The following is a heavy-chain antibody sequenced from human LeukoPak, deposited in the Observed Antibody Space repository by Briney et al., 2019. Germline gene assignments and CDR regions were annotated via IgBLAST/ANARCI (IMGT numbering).Heavy chain of an antibody. D-gene: IGHD4-17*01. CDR1: GYTFTGYY. V-gene: IGHV1-2*06. CDR3: ARETPIYGDFHPVGWFDP. CDR2: INPNSGGT. J-gene: IGHJ5*02. Sequence: ASVKVSCKASGYTFTGYYMHWVRQAPGQGLEWMGRINPNSGGTNYAQKFQGRVTMTRDTSISTAYMELSRLRSDDTAVYYCARETPIYGDFHPVGWFDPWGQGTLVTVSS.